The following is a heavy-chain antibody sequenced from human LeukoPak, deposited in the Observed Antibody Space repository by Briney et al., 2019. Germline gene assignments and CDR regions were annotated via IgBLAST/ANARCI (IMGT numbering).Heavy chain of an antibody. J-gene: IGHJ6*03. Sequence: PSETLSLTCTVSGGSISSYYWSWIRQPAGKGLEWIGRIYTSGSTNYNPSLKSRVTMSVDTSKNQISLKLSSVTAADTAVYYCARGAGYYSASLGDYYYYMDVWGKGTTVTVSS. D-gene: IGHD3-3*01. V-gene: IGHV4-4*07. CDR3: ARGAGYYSASLGDYYYYMDV. CDR2: IYTSGST. CDR1: GGSISSYY.